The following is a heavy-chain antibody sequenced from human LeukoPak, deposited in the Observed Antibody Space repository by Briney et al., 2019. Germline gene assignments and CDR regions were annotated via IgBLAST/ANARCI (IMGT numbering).Heavy chain of an antibody. D-gene: IGHD5-18*01. CDR2: ISYDGSNK. Sequence: GRSLRLSCAASGFTFSSYGMHWVRQAPGKGLEWVAVISYDGSNKYYADSVKGRFTISRDNSKNTLYLQMSSLRAEDTAVYYCVKDLKGGRGYSYGYWGQGTLVTVSS. V-gene: IGHV3-30*18. CDR1: GFTFSSYG. J-gene: IGHJ4*02. CDR3: VKDLKGGRGYSYGY.